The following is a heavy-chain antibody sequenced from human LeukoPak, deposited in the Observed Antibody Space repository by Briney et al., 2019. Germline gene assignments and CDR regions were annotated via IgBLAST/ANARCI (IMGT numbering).Heavy chain of an antibody. V-gene: IGHV4-39*07. CDR3: ARGRPYSSSGNYYYYMDV. Sequence: SETLSLTCTVSGGSISSSSYYWGWIRQPPGKGLEWNGSIYYSGSTYYNPSLKSPVTISVDTSKNLFSLKLRSVTAADTAVYYCARGRPYSSSGNYYYYMDVWGKGTTVTVSS. CDR1: GGSISSSSYY. D-gene: IGHD6-13*01. J-gene: IGHJ6*03. CDR2: IYYSGST.